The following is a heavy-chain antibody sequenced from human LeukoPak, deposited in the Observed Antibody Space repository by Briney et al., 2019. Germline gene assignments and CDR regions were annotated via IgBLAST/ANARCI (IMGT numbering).Heavy chain of an antibody. CDR2: INPTIGST. CDR3: ARDGEDSGGYLDY. D-gene: IGHD3-22*01. J-gene: IGHJ4*02. CDR1: GYTFTSYY. Sequence: GASVKVSCKASGYTFTSYYMHWVRQAPGQGREWMGIINPTIGSTTYAQKFQDRVTMTRDTSTSTAFMELSSLRSEDTAVYYCARDGEDSGGYLDYWGQGTLVTVSS. V-gene: IGHV1-46*03.